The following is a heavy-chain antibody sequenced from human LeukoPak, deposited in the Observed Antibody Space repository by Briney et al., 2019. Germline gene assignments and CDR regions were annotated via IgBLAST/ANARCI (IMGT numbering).Heavy chain of an antibody. CDR1: GFTFSSYA. CDR3: ARGRIVVVAVGAFDI. J-gene: IGHJ3*02. CDR2: ISYDGSNK. V-gene: IGHV3-30*04. D-gene: IGHD2-15*01. Sequence: GGSLRLSCAASGFTFSSYAMHWVRQAPGKGLEWGAVISYDGSNKYYADSVKGRFTISRDNSKNTLYLQMNSLRAEDTAVYYCARGRIVVVAVGAFDIWGQGTMVTVSS.